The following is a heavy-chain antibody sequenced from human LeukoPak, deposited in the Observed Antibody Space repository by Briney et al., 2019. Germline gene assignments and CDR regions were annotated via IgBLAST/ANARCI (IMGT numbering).Heavy chain of an antibody. V-gene: IGHV4-31*03. CDR1: GGSISSGGHY. CDR2: IYYSGST. D-gene: IGHD3-22*01. J-gene: IGHJ4*02. Sequence: PSETLSLTCTVSGGSISSGGHYWSWIRQHPGKGLEWIGYIYYSGSTYYNPSLKSRVTISVDTSKNQFSLKLSSVTAADTAVYYCARVPYDSSGYRFDYWGQGTLVTVSS. CDR3: ARVPYDSSGYRFDY.